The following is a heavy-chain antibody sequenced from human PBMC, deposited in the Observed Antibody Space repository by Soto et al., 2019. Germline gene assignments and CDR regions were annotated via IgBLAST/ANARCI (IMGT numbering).Heavy chain of an antibody. V-gene: IGHV4-30-4*01. D-gene: IGHD2-2*01. J-gene: IGHJ4*02. CDR3: ARCRDGYALRWGYYFDY. CDR1: GGSISSGDYY. CDR2: IYYSGST. Sequence: SETLSLTCTVSGGSISSGDYYWSWIRQPPGKGLEWIGYIYYSGSTYYNPSLKSRVTISVDTSKNQFSLKLSSVTAADTAVYYCARCRDGYALRWGYYFDYWGQGTLVTVSS.